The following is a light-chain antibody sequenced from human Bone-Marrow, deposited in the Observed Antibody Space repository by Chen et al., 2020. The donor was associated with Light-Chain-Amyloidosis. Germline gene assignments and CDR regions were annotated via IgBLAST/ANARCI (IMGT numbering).Light chain of an antibody. CDR1: DLPTKY. J-gene: IGLJ2*01. Sequence: SYELTQPPSVSVSPGQTARITCSGDDLPTKYAYWYQQKPGQAPVLVIYRDTERPSGISERFSGSSAGTTATLTISGVQAEDEADYRCQSADSSGTYEVIFGGGTKLTVL. CDR3: QSADSSGTYEVI. CDR2: RDT. V-gene: IGLV3-25*03.